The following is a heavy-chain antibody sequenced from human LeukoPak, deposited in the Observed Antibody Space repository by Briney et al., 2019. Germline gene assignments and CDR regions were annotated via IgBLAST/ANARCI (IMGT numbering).Heavy chain of an antibody. D-gene: IGHD2-2*02. CDR2: ISFDGSNK. J-gene: IGHJ2*01. V-gene: IGHV3-30*04. CDR3: ARDYTLFPHWYFAL. CDR1: GFTFTNYA. Sequence: PGGSLRLSCAASGFTFTNYAVHWVRQAPGRGLEWVAVISFDGSNKYYGDSVKGRFTISRDNSKNTLYLQMNSLRAEDTAVYYCARDYTLFPHWYFALWGRGTPVTVSS.